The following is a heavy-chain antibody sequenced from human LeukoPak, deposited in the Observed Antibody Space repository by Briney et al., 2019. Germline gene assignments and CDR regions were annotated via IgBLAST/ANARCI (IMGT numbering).Heavy chain of an antibody. V-gene: IGHV1-24*01. CDR3: ATIIPPYYYDSSGFDY. Sequence: ASVKVSCKVSGYTLTELSMHWVRQAPGKGLEWMGGFDPEDGETIYAQKFQGRVTMTKDTSTDTAYMELSSLRSEDTAVYYCATIIPPYYYDSSGFDYWGQGTLVTVSS. J-gene: IGHJ4*02. D-gene: IGHD3-22*01. CDR1: GYTLTELS. CDR2: FDPEDGET.